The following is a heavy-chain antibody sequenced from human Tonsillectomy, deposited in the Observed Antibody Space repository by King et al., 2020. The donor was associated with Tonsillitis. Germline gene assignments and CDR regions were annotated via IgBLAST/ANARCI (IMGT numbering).Heavy chain of an antibody. D-gene: IGHD1-26*01. CDR1: GYTFTNYW. V-gene: IGHV5-51*01. Sequence: DVQLVQSGAEVKKPGESLKISCNVSGYTFTNYWIGWVRQMPGKGLEWMGIMYLGDSDTKYSPSFQGQVTISADKSINTAYLQWSSLKASDTAMYYCARGQGNGLLLDYWGQGTLVTVSS. CDR3: ARGQGNGLLLDY. CDR2: MYLGDSDT. J-gene: IGHJ4*02.